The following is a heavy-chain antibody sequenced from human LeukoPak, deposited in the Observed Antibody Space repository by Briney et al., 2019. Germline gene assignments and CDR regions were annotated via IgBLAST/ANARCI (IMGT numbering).Heavy chain of an antibody. CDR3: AKKGGSSGRYDYLDY. V-gene: IGHV3-23*01. CDR2: ISGSGDNT. D-gene: IGHD6-19*01. Sequence: GGSLRLSCAASGFTFSSYAMSWVRQAPGKGLEWVSGISGSGDNTYYADSVKGRFTISRDNSKKTVWLQMNSLRAEDTAVYYCAKKGGSSGRYDYLDYWGQGTLVTVSS. J-gene: IGHJ4*02. CDR1: GFTFSSYA.